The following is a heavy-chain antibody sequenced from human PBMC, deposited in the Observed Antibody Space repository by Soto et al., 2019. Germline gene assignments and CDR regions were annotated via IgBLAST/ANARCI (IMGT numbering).Heavy chain of an antibody. CDR1: GGSISSDY. CDR2: IYYSGST. V-gene: IGHV4-59*01. D-gene: IGHD3-9*01. Sequence: SETLSLTCTVSGGSISSDYWIWIRQPPGKGLEWIGYIYYSGSTNYNPSLKSRVTISIDTSKNQFSLKLSSVTAADTAVYYCARVFTISDAIDIWGQGTMVTVSS. J-gene: IGHJ3*02. CDR3: ARVFTISDAIDI.